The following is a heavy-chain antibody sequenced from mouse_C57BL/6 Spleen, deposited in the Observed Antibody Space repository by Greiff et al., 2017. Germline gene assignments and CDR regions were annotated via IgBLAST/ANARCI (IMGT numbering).Heavy chain of an antibody. CDR1: GYTFTSYW. J-gene: IGHJ3*01. D-gene: IGHD2-3*01. Sequence: VQLQQPGPELVKPGASVKMSCKASGYTFTSYWMNWVKQRPGRGLEWIGRIDPNSGGTKYNEKFKSKATLTVDKPYSTAYMQLSSLPSEVSSVYSCASDFDGCLPWFAYWGQGTLVTVSA. CDR3: ASDFDGCLPWFAY. CDR2: IDPNSGGT. V-gene: IGHV1-72*01.